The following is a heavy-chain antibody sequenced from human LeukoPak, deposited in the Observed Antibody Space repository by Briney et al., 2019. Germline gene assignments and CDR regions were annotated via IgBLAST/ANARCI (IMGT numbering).Heavy chain of an antibody. Sequence: SSETLSLTCTVSGGSISSSSYYWGWIRQPPGKGLEWIGSIYYSGSTYYNPSLKSRVTISVDTSKNQFSLKLSSVTAADTAVYYCARGPRIAVAGPHRYYGMDVWGQGTTVTVSS. V-gene: IGHV4-39*01. CDR1: GGSISSSSYY. CDR3: ARGPRIAVAGPHRYYGMDV. CDR2: IYYSGST. J-gene: IGHJ6*02. D-gene: IGHD6-19*01.